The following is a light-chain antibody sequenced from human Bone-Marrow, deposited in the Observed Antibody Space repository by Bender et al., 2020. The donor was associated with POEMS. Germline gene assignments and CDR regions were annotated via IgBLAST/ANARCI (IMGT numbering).Light chain of an antibody. J-gene: IGLJ1*01. CDR1: SSNIGAGYD. CDR3: SSYSSGTTFYV. Sequence: QSVLTQPPSVSEAPGQRVTISCTGSSSNIGAGYDVHWYQQLPGSAPKLLIYGDTNRPSGVPDRFFGSKSGTAASLAITGLQAEDEADYYCSSYSSGTTFYVFGTGTKVTVL. V-gene: IGLV1-40*01. CDR2: GDT.